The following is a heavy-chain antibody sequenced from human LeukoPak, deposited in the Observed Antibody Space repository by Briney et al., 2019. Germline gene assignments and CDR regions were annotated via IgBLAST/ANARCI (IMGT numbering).Heavy chain of an antibody. Sequence: SETLSLTCTVSGGSISSGDYHWSCIRQPPGKGLEWIGSIYYSGSTYYTPSLKSRVTISVDTSKNQFSLKLSSVTAADTAVYYCARDRSLEGGAFDIWGQGTMVTVSS. D-gene: IGHD1-1*01. CDR2: IYYSGST. CDR3: ARDRSLEGGAFDI. V-gene: IGHV4-30-4*08. J-gene: IGHJ3*02. CDR1: GGSISSGDYH.